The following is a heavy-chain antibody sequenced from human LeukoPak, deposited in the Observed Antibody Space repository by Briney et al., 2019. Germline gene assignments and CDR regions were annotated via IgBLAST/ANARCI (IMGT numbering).Heavy chain of an antibody. CDR2: ISDNGGGT. CDR3: AKESGALGAPLYDY. Sequence: GGSLRLSCVASGFIFRNYAMSWVRQAPGEGLEWVSGISDNGGGTYYADSLKGRFTISRDNSKNMLYLQMNSLRAEDTAVYYCAKESGALGAPLYDYWGRGILVTASS. CDR1: GFIFRNYA. D-gene: IGHD4/OR15-4a*01. V-gene: IGHV3-23*01. J-gene: IGHJ4*02.